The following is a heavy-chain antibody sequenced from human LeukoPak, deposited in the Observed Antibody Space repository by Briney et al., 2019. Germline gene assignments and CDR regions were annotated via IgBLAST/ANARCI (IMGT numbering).Heavy chain of an antibody. CDR2: ISYDGSNK. CDR3: ARDSGIGAAGTSWAFDY. V-gene: IGHV3-30*04. J-gene: IGHJ4*02. CDR1: GFTFSSYA. Sequence: HPGGSLRLSCAASGFTFSSYAMHWVRQAPGKGLEWVAVISYDGSNKYYADSVKGRFTISRDNSKNTLYLQMNSLRAEDTAVYYCARDSGIGAAGTSWAFDYWGQGTLVTVSS. D-gene: IGHD6-13*01.